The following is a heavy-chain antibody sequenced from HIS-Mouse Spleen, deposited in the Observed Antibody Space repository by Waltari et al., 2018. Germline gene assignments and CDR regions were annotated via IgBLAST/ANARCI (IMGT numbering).Heavy chain of an antibody. CDR2: ISSANYT. CDR3: ARVLVYSDSPLCDF. V-gene: IGHV3-21*02. CDR1: GFTFSDYS. D-gene: IGHD3-22*01. Sequence: EVQLVESGGGLVKPGGSLRLSCAASGFTFSDYSMTWVRQAPGKGLEWVSSISSANYTLDSGSMKGRFTVSRDNAKNSMYLQMKGLRGEDTAVYYCARVLVYSDSPLCDFWGHGTLVTVSS. J-gene: IGHJ5*01.